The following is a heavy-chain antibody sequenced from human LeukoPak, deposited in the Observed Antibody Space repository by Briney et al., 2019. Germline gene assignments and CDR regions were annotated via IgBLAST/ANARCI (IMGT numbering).Heavy chain of an antibody. CDR2: ISSSSSTI. Sequence: PGGPLRLSCAASGFTFSSYSMNWVRQAPGKGLEWVSYISSSSSTIYYADSVKGRFTISRDNAKNSLYLQMNSLRAEDTAVYYCARDRPYDFWSGYYPYGMDVWGQGTTVTVSS. J-gene: IGHJ6*02. CDR1: GFTFSSYS. D-gene: IGHD3-3*01. CDR3: ARDRPYDFWSGYYPYGMDV. V-gene: IGHV3-48*01.